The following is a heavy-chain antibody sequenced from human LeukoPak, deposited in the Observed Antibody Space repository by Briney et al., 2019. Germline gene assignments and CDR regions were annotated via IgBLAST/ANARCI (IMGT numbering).Heavy chain of an antibody. D-gene: IGHD3-22*01. CDR1: GYTFTSYY. CDR2: INPSGGST. Sequence: GASVKVSCKASGYTFTSYYMHWVRQAPGQGLEWMGIINPSGGSTSYAQKFQGRVTMTRDTSTSTVYMELSSLRSEDTAVYYCARVSVAQDLDYYDSSGWGFDYWGQGTLVTVSS. V-gene: IGHV1-46*01. J-gene: IGHJ4*02. CDR3: ARVSVAQDLDYYDSSGWGFDY.